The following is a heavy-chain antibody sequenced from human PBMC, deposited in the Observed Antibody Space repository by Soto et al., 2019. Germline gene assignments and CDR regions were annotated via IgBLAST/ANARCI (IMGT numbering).Heavy chain of an antibody. CDR2: IMQDGSEK. CDR3: ARDRSTEGHCNNGVCSNYYYYGMDV. D-gene: IGHD2-8*01. V-gene: IGHV3-7*01. Sequence: GGSLRLSCAVSGFTFSRFRMTWVRQAPGKGLEWVANIMQDGSEKYYVDSVKGRFTISRDNAKNSLYLQMNSLRAEDTAVYYCARDRSTEGHCNNGVCSNYYYYGMDVWGQGTTVNVSS. CDR1: GFTFSRFR. J-gene: IGHJ6*02.